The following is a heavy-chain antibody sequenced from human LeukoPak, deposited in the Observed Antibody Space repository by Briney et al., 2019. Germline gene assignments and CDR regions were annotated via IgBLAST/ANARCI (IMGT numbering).Heavy chain of an antibody. D-gene: IGHD2-8*01. J-gene: IGHJ5*02. CDR3: ARCTSSRGSDL. V-gene: IGHV3-7*01. CDR2: IGQHGSDK. CDR1: GFTFNNYW. Sequence: GGSLRLSCAVSGFTFNNYWMRWFRQAPGKWLEWVASIGQHGSDKYHVDSVKGRFTISRDNSKNSLYLQMNSLRGEDTAVYYCARCTSSRGSDLWGQGTLVSVSS.